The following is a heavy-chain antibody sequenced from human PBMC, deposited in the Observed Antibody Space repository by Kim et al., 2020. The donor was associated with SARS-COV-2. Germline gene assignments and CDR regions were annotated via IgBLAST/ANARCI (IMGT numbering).Heavy chain of an antibody. CDR3: ARTCGNSCPETGIGVFDP. CDR1: GGSISNNY. Sequence: SETLSHTCTVSGGSISNNYWSWIRQPPEKGLEWIGYVYSSGSTNYNPSLKSRVTISVDTSKNQFSLNLRSVTTADTAIYYCARTCGNSCPETGIGVFDPWGLGTLVTVSS. D-gene: IGHD2-15*01. J-gene: IGHJ5*02. V-gene: IGHV4-59*01. CDR2: VYSSGST.